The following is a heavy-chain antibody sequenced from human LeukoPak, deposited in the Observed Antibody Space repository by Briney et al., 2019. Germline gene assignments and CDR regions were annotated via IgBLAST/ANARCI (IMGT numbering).Heavy chain of an antibody. D-gene: IGHD3-22*01. Sequence: SETLSLTCTVSGGSISSYYWSWIRQPAGKGLEWIGRIYTSGSTNYNPSLKSRVTMSVDTSKNHFSLKLSSVSAADTAVYYCAREGAYYYDSSGYYDRYYYYGMDVWGQGTTVTVSS. J-gene: IGHJ6*02. CDR3: AREGAYYYDSSGYYDRYYYYGMDV. CDR1: GGSISSYY. CDR2: IYTSGST. V-gene: IGHV4-4*07.